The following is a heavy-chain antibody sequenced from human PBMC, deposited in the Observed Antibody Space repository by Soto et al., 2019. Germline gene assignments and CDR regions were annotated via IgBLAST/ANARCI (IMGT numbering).Heavy chain of an antibody. D-gene: IGHD3-9*01. CDR1: GFPFSSYW. CDR2: IKQDGREK. Sequence: GGSLRLSCAASGFPFSSYWMTWVRQAPVTGQEWVANIKQDGREKYYVDSVEGRFTISRDNAKNSLYLQMNSLRAEDTAVYYCSRYCRYYDISTGRSDAFDIWGQGTMVTVSS. V-gene: IGHV3-7*01. J-gene: IGHJ3*02. CDR3: SRYCRYYDISTGRSDAFDI.